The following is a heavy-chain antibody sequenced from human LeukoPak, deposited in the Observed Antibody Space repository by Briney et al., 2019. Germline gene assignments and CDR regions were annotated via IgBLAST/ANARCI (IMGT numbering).Heavy chain of an antibody. J-gene: IGHJ3*02. Sequence: SETLSLTCTVSGGSMTNYYWSWIRQPPGKGLEWIAHIHNSGTINYNPSLKSRVTISGDTSKNYFSLKLSSVTAADTAVYYCARAWVAGAFDIWGQGTVAPVSS. D-gene: IGHD1-26*01. CDR3: ARAWVAGAFDI. V-gene: IGHV4-59*01. CDR2: IHNSGTI. CDR1: GGSMTNYY.